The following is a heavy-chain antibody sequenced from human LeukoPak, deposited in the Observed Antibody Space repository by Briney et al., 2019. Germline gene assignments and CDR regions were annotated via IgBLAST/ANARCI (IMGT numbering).Heavy chain of an antibody. CDR2: INHSGST. CDR3: ARGTELYYMDV. J-gene: IGHJ6*03. V-gene: IGHV4-34*01. CDR1: GGSFSGYY. Sequence: SETLSLTCAVYGGSFSGYYWSWIRHPPGKGLDWIGEINHSGSTNYNPSLKSRVTISVDTSKNQFSLKLSSVTDADTDVYYCARGTELYYMDVWGKGTTVTVSS. D-gene: IGHD1-26*01.